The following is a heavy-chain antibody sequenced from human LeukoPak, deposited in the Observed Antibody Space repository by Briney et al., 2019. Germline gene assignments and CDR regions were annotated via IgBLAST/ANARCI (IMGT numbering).Heavy chain of an antibody. D-gene: IGHD3-3*01. J-gene: IGHJ4*02. CDR2: ISGSGGST. V-gene: IGHV3-23*01. CDR3: AKDGSISSFNARYYDSWSGYDHFDY. CDR1: GFTFSSYA. Sequence: GGSLRLSCAASGFTFSSYAMSWVRQAPGKGLEWVSAISGSGGSTYYADSVKGRFTISRDNSKNTLYLQMNSLRAEDTAVYYCAKDGSISSFNARYYDSWSGYDHFDYWGQGTLVTVSS.